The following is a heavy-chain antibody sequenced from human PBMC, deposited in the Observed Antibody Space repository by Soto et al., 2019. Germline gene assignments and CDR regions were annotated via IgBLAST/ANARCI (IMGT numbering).Heavy chain of an antibody. CDR1: GYTLTELS. J-gene: IGHJ3*02. CDR3: ATEVPPSDFIGCSSTSCRWAFDI. Sequence: ASVKVSCKVSGYTLTELSMHWVRQAPGKGLEWMGGFDPEDGETIYAQKFQGRVTMTEDTSTDTAYMELSSLRSEDTAVYYCATEVPPSDFIGCSSTSCRWAFDIWGQGTMVTVSS. CDR2: FDPEDGET. V-gene: IGHV1-24*01. D-gene: IGHD2-2*01.